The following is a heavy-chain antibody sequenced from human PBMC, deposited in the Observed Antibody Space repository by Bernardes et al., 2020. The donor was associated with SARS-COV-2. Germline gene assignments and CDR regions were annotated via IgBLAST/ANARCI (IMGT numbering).Heavy chain of an antibody. CDR1: GFTFSSYG. V-gene: IGHV3-23*01. CDR3: ARHSGPSGVPASPDSY. D-gene: IGHD2-2*01. J-gene: IGHJ4*02. CDR2: TSGSGTST. Sequence: GGSLRLSCAASGFTFSSYGMSWVRQAPQKGLEWVSTTSGSGTSTYYADSVRGRFTISRDNSKNTLYLQMSSLRAEDTAVYFCARHSGPSGVPASPDSYWGQGTLVTVPS.